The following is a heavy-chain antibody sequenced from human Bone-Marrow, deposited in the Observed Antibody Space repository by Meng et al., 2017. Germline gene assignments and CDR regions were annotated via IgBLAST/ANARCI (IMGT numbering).Heavy chain of an antibody. CDR3: AREYTSVWDLDC. J-gene: IGHJ4*02. V-gene: IGHV1-18*01. CDR1: GYNFTDCV. Sequence: ASVTVSCKASGYNFTDCVVTWVRRAPGQGLEWMGWIRPDNGNTKSAQNFEARVTLTTDTSTSTAYMELRSLKSDDTAIYYCAREYTSVWDLDCWGQGTLVTVSS. CDR2: IRPDNGNT. D-gene: IGHD6-19*01.